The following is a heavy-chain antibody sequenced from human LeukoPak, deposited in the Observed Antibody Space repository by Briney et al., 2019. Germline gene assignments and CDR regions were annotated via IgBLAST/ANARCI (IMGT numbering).Heavy chain of an antibody. CDR1: GSSISSGGYY. V-gene: IGHV4-31*03. Sequence: SETLSLTCTVSGSSISSGGYYWSWIRQHPGKGLEWIGYIYYSGSTYYNPSLKSRVTISVDTSKNQFSLKLSSVTAADTAVYYCARSPYYDFWSGQPTYYYMDVWGKGTTVTVSS. CDR3: ARSPYYDFWSGQPTYYYMDV. CDR2: IYYSGST. J-gene: IGHJ6*03. D-gene: IGHD3-3*01.